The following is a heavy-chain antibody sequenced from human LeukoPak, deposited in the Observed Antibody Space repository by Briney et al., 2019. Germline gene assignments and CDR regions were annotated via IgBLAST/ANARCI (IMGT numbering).Heavy chain of an antibody. CDR3: ARVPEWNWRNYYYYYYMDV. CDR1: GYTFTSYD. J-gene: IGHJ6*03. V-gene: IGHV1-8*01. CDR2: MNPNSGNT. Sequence: GASVKVSCKASGYTFTSYDINWVRQATGQGLEWMGWMNPNSGNTGYAQKFQGRVTMTRNTSISTAYKELSSLRSEDTAVYYRARVPEWNWRNYYYYYYMDVWGKGTTVTVSS. D-gene: IGHD1-7*01.